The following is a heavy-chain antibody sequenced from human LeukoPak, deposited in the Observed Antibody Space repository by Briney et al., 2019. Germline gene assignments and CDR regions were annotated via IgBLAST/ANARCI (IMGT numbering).Heavy chain of an antibody. CDR3: ARGRAYYDYVWGSYRYYLDY. J-gene: IGHJ4*02. Sequence: ASVKVSCKASGYTFTSYDINWVRQATGQGLEWMGWMNPNSGNTGYAQKFQGRVTMTRNTSISTAYMELSSLRSEDTAVYYCARGRAYYDYVWGSYRYYLDYWGQGTLVTVSS. V-gene: IGHV1-8*01. D-gene: IGHD3-16*02. CDR1: GYTFTSYD. CDR2: MNPNSGNT.